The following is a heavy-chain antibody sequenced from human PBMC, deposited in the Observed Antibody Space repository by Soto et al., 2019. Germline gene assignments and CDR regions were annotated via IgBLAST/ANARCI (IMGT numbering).Heavy chain of an antibody. CDR1: GGSFSGYY. CDR3: AGSSNYYDSSGYSSPY. Sequence: QVQLQQWGAGLLKPSETLSLTCAVYGGSFSGYYWSWIRQPPGKGLEWIGEINHSGSTNYNPSLKSRVTISVDTSKNQFSLQLSSVTAADTAVYYCAGSSNYYDSSGYSSPYWGQGTLVTVSS. CDR2: INHSGST. V-gene: IGHV4-34*01. J-gene: IGHJ4*02. D-gene: IGHD3-22*01.